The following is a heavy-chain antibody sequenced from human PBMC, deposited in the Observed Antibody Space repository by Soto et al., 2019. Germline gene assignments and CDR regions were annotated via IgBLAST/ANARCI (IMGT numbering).Heavy chain of an antibody. CDR2: ISGSGATT. J-gene: IGHJ4*02. D-gene: IGHD5-18*01. Sequence: PGGSLRLSCAASGFTFSSYAMTWVRQAPGKGLEWVSGISGSGATTSYADSVKGRFTISRDNAKNSLYLQMNSLRAEDTAVYYCARDQPGYSYGYGLGYWGQGTLVTVSS. V-gene: IGHV3-23*01. CDR1: GFTFSSYA. CDR3: ARDQPGYSYGYGLGY.